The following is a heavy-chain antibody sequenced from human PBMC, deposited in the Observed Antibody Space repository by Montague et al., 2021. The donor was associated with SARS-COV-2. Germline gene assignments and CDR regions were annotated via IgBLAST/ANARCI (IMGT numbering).Heavy chain of an antibody. CDR2: IYYSGST. V-gene: IGHV4-61*01. Sequence: SETLSLTCTVSGGSIGSSSYYWGWIRQPPGKGLEWIGYIYYSGSTNYNPTLKSRVTISVDTSKNQFSLKLSSVTAADAAVYYCARDLIERSSWGTYYYGMDVGGQGTTVTVSS. D-gene: IGHD6-13*01. CDR1: GGSIGSSSYY. J-gene: IGHJ6*02. CDR3: ARDLIERSSWGTYYYGMDV.